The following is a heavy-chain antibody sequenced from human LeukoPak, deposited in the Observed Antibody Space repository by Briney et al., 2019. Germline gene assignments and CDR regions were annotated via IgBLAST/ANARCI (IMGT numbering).Heavy chain of an antibody. Sequence: SETLSLTCAVYGGSFSGYFWTWIRQPPEKGKGLEWIGEINHSGSTNYNPSLKSRVTISVDTSKNQFSLKLSSVTAADTAVYYCARVGYYYGSGSYYNGWDYYYYYMDVWGKGTTVTVSS. J-gene: IGHJ6*03. CDR2: INHSGST. D-gene: IGHD3-10*01. V-gene: IGHV4-34*01. CDR1: GGSFSGYF. CDR3: ARVGYYYGSGSYYNGWDYYYYYMDV.